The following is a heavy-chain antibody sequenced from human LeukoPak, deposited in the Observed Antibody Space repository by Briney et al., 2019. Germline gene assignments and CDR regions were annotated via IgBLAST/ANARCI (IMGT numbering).Heavy chain of an antibody. CDR2: INPNSGGT. D-gene: IGHD6-19*01. CDR3: ARNIESSGGGNAFDI. V-gene: IGHV1-2*02. Sequence: ASVKVSCKASGYTFTDCYIHWVRQAPGQGLEWMGWINPNSGGTNYAQKFQGRVTMTRDTSISTAYMELSRLRSDDTAVYYCARNIESSGGGNAFDIWGQGTMVTVSS. CDR1: GYTFTDCY. J-gene: IGHJ3*02.